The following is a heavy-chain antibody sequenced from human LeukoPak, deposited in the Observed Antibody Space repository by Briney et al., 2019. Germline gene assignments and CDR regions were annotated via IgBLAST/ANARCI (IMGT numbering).Heavy chain of an antibody. D-gene: IGHD2-2*01. Sequence: PSETLSLTCTVSGGSISGGSYYWSWIRQPAGKGLEWIGRIYTSGSTNYNPSLKSRVTISVDTSKNQFSLKLSSVTAADTAVYYCARSPAVYCSSTSCYPPSWFDPWGQGTLVTVSS. CDR3: ARSPAVYCSSTSCYPPSWFDP. CDR2: IYTSGST. J-gene: IGHJ5*02. CDR1: GGSISGGSYY. V-gene: IGHV4-61*02.